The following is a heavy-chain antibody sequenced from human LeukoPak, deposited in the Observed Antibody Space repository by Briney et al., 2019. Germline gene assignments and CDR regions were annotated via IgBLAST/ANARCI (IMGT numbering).Heavy chain of an antibody. CDR3: ARSIPAGNRR. CDR1: GFTFSGYY. CDR2: ISSSGSTI. D-gene: IGHD2-2*01. Sequence: TGGSLRLSCAASGFTFSGYYMSWIRQAPGKGLEWVSYISSSGSTIDYADSVKGRFTISRDNAKNSLYLQMNSLRAEDTAVYYCARSIPAGNRRWGQGTLVTVSS. V-gene: IGHV3-11*01. J-gene: IGHJ4*02.